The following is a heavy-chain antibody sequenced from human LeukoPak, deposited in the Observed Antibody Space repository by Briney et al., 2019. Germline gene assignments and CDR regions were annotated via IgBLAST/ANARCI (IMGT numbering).Heavy chain of an antibody. CDR3: AKDIGPYCSSTSCSPGFDY. CDR1: GFSFSSYA. Sequence: PGRSLRLSCAASGFSFSSYAMHWFRQAPGKGLEWVAIISSDGSNKDYADSVKGRFTISRDNSKNTLYLQMNSLRTEDTAVYYCAKDIGPYCSSTSCSPGFDYWGQGTLVTVSS. J-gene: IGHJ4*02. CDR2: ISSDGSNK. V-gene: IGHV3-30-3*01. D-gene: IGHD2-2*01.